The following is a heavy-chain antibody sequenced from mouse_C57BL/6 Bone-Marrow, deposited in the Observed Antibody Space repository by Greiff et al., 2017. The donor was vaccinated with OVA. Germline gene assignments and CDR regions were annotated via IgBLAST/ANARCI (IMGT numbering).Heavy chain of an antibody. Sequence: VQLQQSGAELARPGASVKMSCKASGYTFTSYTMHWVKQRPGQGLEWIGYINPSSGYTKYNQKFKDKATLTADKSSSTAYMQLSSLTSEDSAVDYCARSRTRYAMDYWGQGTSVTVSS. CDR2: INPSSGYT. V-gene: IGHV1-4*01. CDR3: ARSRTRYAMDY. J-gene: IGHJ4*01. CDR1: GYTFTSYT. D-gene: IGHD3-3*01.